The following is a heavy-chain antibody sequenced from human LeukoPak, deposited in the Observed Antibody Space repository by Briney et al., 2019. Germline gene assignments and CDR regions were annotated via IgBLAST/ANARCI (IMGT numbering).Heavy chain of an antibody. CDR3: ASLYYYDSSGYSGGGYFDY. J-gene: IGHJ4*02. D-gene: IGHD3-22*01. Sequence: ASVKVSCKASGYIFTSYHITWVRQAPGQGLEWMGWISGYNGNTNYAQKFQGRVTMTRDTSTSTVYMELSSLRSEDTAVYYCASLYYYDSSGYSGGGYFDYWGQGTLVTVSS. CDR1: GYIFTSYH. CDR2: ISGYNGNT. V-gene: IGHV1-18*01.